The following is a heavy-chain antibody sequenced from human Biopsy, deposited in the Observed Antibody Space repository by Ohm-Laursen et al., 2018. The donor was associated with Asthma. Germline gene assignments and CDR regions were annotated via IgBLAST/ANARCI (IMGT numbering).Heavy chain of an antibody. CDR1: GFTFSHYN. D-gene: IGHD1-14*01. J-gene: IGHJ4*02. Sequence: SLRLSCTASGFTFSHYNMNWVRQAPGKGFEWVSSITDTSRYIKYADSVKGRFTISRDNAKNSLYLQMNSLRAEDTAVYYCARDGPELPTELDYWGQGTLVTVSS. CDR3: ARDGPELPTELDY. V-gene: IGHV3-21*01. CDR2: ITDTSRYI.